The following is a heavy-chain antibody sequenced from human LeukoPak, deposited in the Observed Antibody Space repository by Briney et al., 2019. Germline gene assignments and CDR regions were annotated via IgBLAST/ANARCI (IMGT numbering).Heavy chain of an antibody. CDR1: GFTFSNYA. V-gene: IGHV3-64*01. CDR3: ARCTTGRTFGSLREIKRSREIDY. J-gene: IGHJ4*02. CDR2: ISSSGGST. D-gene: IGHD1-1*01. Sequence: GGSLRLSCAASGFTFSNYAMHWVRQAPGKGLEYVSAISSSGGSTSYANSVKGRFIISRDNSKNTLYLQMGSLRAEDMAVYYCARCTTGRTFGSLREIKRSREIDYWGQGTLVTVSS.